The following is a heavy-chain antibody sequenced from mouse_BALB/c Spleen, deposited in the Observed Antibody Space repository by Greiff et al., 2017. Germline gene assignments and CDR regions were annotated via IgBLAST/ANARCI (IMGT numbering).Heavy chain of an antibody. V-gene: IGHV1-69*02. CDR3: AYGNYDLAWFAY. Sequence: QVQLQQPGAELVKPGASVKLSCKASGYTFTSYWMHWVKQRPGQGLEWIGEIDPSDSYTNYNQKFKGKATLTVDKSSSTAYMQLSSLTSEDSAVYYCAYGNYDLAWFAYWGQGTLVTVSA. D-gene: IGHD2-10*02. CDR2: IDPSDSYT. J-gene: IGHJ3*01. CDR1: GYTFTSYW.